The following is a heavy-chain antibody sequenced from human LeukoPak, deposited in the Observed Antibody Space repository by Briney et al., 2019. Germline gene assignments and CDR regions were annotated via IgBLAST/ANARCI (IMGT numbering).Heavy chain of an antibody. D-gene: IGHD4-17*01. J-gene: IGHJ4*02. CDR3: ARVGTTVTEYYFDY. V-gene: IGHV1-8*01. CDR2: MNPNSGNT. CDR1: GYTFTSYD. Sequence: ASVKVSSKASGYTFTSYDINWVRQATGQGLEWMGWMNPNSGNTGYAQKFQGRVTMTRNTSISTAYMELSSLRSEDTAVYYCARVGTTVTEYYFDYWGQGTLVTVSS.